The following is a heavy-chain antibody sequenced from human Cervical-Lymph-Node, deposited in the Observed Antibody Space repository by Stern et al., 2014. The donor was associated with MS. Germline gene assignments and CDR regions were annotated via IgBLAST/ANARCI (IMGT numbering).Heavy chain of an antibody. J-gene: IGHJ4*02. CDR1: GYTFSRID. Sequence: QVQLVQSGAEVKKPGASVKVSCWASGYTFSRIDFSWVRQAPGQGLEWMGWINGYNGNTNYAQKLQGRVTMPTDPSASTAYMELTNLRSDDTAVYYCASGRRLGELGDRWGQGTLVTVSS. V-gene: IGHV1-18*01. CDR3: ASGRRLGELGDR. D-gene: IGHD3-16*01. CDR2: INGYNGNT.